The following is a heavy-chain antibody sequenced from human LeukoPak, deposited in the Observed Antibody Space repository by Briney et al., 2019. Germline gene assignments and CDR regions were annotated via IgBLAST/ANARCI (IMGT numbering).Heavy chain of an antibody. CDR3: ARRHGNRWYVDY. Sequence: GGSLRLSCAASGFTFSSYGMHWVRQAPGKGLEWVAVISYDGSNKYYADSVKGRFTISRDNSKNTLYLQMNSLRAEDTAVYYCARRHGNRWYVDYWGQGTLVTVSS. J-gene: IGHJ4*02. D-gene: IGHD6-13*01. CDR2: ISYDGSNK. CDR1: GFTFSSYG. V-gene: IGHV3-30*03.